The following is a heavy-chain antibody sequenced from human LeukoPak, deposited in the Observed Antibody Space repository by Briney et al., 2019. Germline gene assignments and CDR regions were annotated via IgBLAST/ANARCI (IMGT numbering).Heavy chain of an antibody. J-gene: IGHJ4*02. CDR2: INGNGDST. CDR1: GFTFSSYA. CDR3: ANVRYKYGKDY. V-gene: IGHV3-23*01. D-gene: IGHD5-18*01. Sequence: GGSLRLSCAASGFTFSSYAMSWVRQAPGKGLEWVSGINGNGDSTYYADPVKGRFTISRDNSKNTLYLQMNSLRAEDTAVYYCANVRYKYGKDYWGQGTLVTVSS.